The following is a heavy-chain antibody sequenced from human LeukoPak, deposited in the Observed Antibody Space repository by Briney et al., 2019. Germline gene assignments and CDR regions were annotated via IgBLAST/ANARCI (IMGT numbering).Heavy chain of an antibody. J-gene: IGHJ5*02. V-gene: IGHV1-46*01. Sequence: GASVKVSCKTSGYTFRSYYIHWVRQAPGQGLEWMGIINSSVGSTNYAQKFEGRVTMTRDTSTSTIYMEVSSLRFEDTAVYYCAGALPNLGGGYWFDPWGQGTLVTVSS. CDR2: INSSVGST. D-gene: IGHD2-21*01. CDR1: GYTFRSYY. CDR3: AGALPNLGGGYWFDP.